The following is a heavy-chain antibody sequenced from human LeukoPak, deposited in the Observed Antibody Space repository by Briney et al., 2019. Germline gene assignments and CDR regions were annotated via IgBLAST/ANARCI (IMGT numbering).Heavy chain of an antibody. D-gene: IGHD4-17*01. J-gene: IGHJ4*02. Sequence: GGSLRLSCAASGFIFSNYAMHWVRQAPGKGLDWVAVISFDGSNIYYADSVKGRFTISRDNAKNSLYLQMNSLRAEDTAVYYCARGYYGDPSQVYYFDYWGQGTLVTVSS. CDR1: GFIFSNYA. V-gene: IGHV3-30*04. CDR2: ISFDGSNI. CDR3: ARGYYGDPSQVYYFDY.